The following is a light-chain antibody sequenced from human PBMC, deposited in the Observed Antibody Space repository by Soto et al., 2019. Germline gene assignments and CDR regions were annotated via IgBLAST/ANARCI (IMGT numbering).Light chain of an antibody. Sequence: DIVMTQSPLSLPVTPGEPASISCRSSQSLLHSNGYNYLDWYLQKPGQSPQLLIYLGSNRASGVPDRFSGSGSGTDFTLKISRVEAEDVGVYYGMQALQNGLTFGGGTKVEIK. J-gene: IGKJ4*01. CDR3: MQALQNGLT. CDR1: QSLLHSNGYNY. CDR2: LGS. V-gene: IGKV2-28*01.